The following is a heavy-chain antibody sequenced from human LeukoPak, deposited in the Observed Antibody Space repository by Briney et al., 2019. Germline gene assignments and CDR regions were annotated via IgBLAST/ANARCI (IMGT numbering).Heavy chain of an antibody. V-gene: IGHV3-23*01. D-gene: IGHD6-13*01. CDR3: AKTRPLDSSSWSHGDY. J-gene: IGHJ4*02. Sequence: PGGSLRLSCEASGFTFSSYAMSWVRQAPGKGREWVSAISGSGDSTYYGDSVKGRFTISRDNSKSTLYLQMNSLRAEDTAVYYCAKTRPLDSSSWSHGDYWGQGTLVTVSS. CDR1: GFTFSSYA. CDR2: ISGSGDST.